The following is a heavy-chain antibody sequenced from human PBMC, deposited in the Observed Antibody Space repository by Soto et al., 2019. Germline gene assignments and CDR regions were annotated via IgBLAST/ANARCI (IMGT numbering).Heavy chain of an antibody. CDR2: IYYSGST. V-gene: IGHV4-59*12. D-gene: IGHD6-19*01. J-gene: IGHJ4*02. CDR3: ARSFGWYAVDS. CDR1: GGSISSYY. Sequence: SETLSLTCTVSGGSISSYYWSWIRQPPGKGLEWIGYIYYSGSTNYNPSLKSRVAISLDTSKNQFSLSLSFVTAADTATYYCARSFGWYAVDSWGQGILVTVSS.